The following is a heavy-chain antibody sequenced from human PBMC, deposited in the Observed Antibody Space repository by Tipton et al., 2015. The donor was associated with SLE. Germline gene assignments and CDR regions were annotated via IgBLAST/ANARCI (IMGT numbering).Heavy chain of an antibody. CDR1: GGSFSGYY. CDR3: ARVDYYGSGSYYRYYFDY. Sequence: TLSLTCAVYGGSFSGYYWSWIRQPPGKGLEWIGEINHSGSTNYNPSLKSRVTISVDTSKNQFSRRLSSVTAADTAVYYCARVDYYGSGSYYRYYFDYWGQGTLVTVSS. J-gene: IGHJ4*02. CDR2: INHSGST. V-gene: IGHV4-34*01. D-gene: IGHD3-10*01.